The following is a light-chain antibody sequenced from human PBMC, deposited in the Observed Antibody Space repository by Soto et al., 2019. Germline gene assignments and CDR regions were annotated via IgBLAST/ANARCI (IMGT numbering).Light chain of an antibody. CDR1: QTISSW. CDR3: QHYNSYSEA. Sequence: DIQMTQSPSTLSGSVGDRVTITCRASQTISSWLAWYQQKPGKAPKLLMYKASTLKSGVPSRFSGSGSGTELTLTISSLQPDDFATYYCQHYNSYSEAFGQGTKV. J-gene: IGKJ1*01. V-gene: IGKV1-5*03. CDR2: KAS.